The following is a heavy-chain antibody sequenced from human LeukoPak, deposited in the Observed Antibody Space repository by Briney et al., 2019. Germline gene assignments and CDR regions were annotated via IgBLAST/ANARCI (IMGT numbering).Heavy chain of an antibody. CDR2: ISSSSSTI. D-gene: IGHD1-26*01. Sequence: PGGSLRLSCAASGFTFSDYYMSWIRQAPGKGLEWVSYISSSSSTIYYADSVKGRFTISRDNAKNSLYLQINSLRAEDTAVYYCARDLGYSGSYAFDYWGQGTLVTVSS. J-gene: IGHJ4*02. CDR1: GFTFSDYY. CDR3: ARDLGYSGSYAFDY. V-gene: IGHV3-11*04.